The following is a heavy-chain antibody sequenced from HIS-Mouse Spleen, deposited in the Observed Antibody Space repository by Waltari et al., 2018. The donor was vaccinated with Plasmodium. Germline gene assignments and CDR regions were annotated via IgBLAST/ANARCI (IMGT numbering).Heavy chain of an antibody. CDR3: ASSWYWYFDL. V-gene: IGHV3-7*01. J-gene: IGHJ2*01. CDR2: IKKDGSEK. Sequence: EVQLVESGGGLVQPGGSLRLSCAASGFTFSSYWMSWVRQAPGKGVGGVANIKKDGSEKYYVDSVKGRFTISRDNAKNSLYLQMNSLRAEDTAVYYCASSWYWYFDLWGRGTLVTVSS. CDR1: GFTFSSYW. D-gene: IGHD6-13*01.